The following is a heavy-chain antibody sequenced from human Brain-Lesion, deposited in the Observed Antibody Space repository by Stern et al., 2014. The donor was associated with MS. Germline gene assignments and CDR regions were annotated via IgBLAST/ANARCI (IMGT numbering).Heavy chain of an antibody. CDR3: ARFPASRPHVFDS. Sequence: VQLEESGPGLVKPSGTLSLTCAVSGGSISSSNWWSWVRQSPGKGLEWIGESDHSGSTIYNPSLKSRVTVSVDKPKTRSPLTRRSVTAADPAVYFCARFPASRPHVFDSWGQGTLVTVSS. D-gene: IGHD6-13*01. V-gene: IGHV4-4*02. CDR1: GGSISSSNW. J-gene: IGHJ4*02. CDR2: SDHSGST.